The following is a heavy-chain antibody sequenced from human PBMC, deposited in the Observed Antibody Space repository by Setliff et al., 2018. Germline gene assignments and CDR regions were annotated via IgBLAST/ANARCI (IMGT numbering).Heavy chain of an antibody. D-gene: IGHD1-1*01. J-gene: IGHJ4*02. V-gene: IGHV4-39*01. CDR2: ISYSGRT. CDR3: ARTGTYRYFDY. Sequence: SETLSLTCTVSGGSLRSDTYSWGWIRQPPGKGLEWIGSISYSGRTFYNPSLKSRVTMSVDTSKNQFSLKLRSVTAADTAVYYCARTGTYRYFDYWGQGALVTVSS. CDR1: GGSLRSDTYS.